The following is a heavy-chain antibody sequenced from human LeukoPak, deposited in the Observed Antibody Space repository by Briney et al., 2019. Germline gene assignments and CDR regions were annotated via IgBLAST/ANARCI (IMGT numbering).Heavy chain of an antibody. V-gene: IGHV3-23*01. CDR3: AKYRDYYDSSGYLEALGFDY. D-gene: IGHD3-22*01. CDR1: GFTFSSYA. Sequence: GGSLRLSCAASGFTFSSYAMSWVRQAPGKGLEWVSAISGSGGSTYYADSVKGRFTISRDNSKNTLYLQMNSLRAEDTAVYYCAKYRDYYDSSGYLEALGFDYWGQGTLVTVSS. J-gene: IGHJ4*02. CDR2: ISGSGGST.